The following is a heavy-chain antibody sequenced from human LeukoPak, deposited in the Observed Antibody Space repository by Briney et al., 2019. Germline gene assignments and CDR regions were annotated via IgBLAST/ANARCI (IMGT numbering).Heavy chain of an antibody. CDR2: INPNSGGT. J-gene: IGHJ4*02. Sequence: ASVKVSCTASGYIFTGYYMHWVRQPPGQGLEWMGWINPNSGGTNSAQKFQGRVTMTRDTSISTAYMELSRLTSDDTAVYYCARHPYSGSYHFDYGGQGTLGTVSP. CDR3: ARHPYSGSYHFDY. CDR1: GYIFTGYY. V-gene: IGHV1-2*02. D-gene: IGHD1-26*01.